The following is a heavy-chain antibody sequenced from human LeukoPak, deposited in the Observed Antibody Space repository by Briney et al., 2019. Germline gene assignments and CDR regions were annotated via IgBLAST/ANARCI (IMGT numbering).Heavy chain of an antibody. V-gene: IGHV3-48*01. Sequence: GGSLRLSCAASGFTFSSYSMNWVRQAPGKGLELVSYISSSSSTIYYADSVKGRFTISRDNAKNSLYLQMNSLRAEDTAVYYCARSLGDQHDAFDIWGQGTMVTVSS. CDR1: GFTFSSYS. CDR3: ARSLGDQHDAFDI. D-gene: IGHD3-16*01. J-gene: IGHJ3*02. CDR2: ISSSSSTI.